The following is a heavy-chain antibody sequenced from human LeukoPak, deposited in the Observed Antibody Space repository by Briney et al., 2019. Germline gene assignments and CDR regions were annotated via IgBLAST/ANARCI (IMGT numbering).Heavy chain of an antibody. CDR1: GFTFSNAW. D-gene: IGHD3/OR15-3a*01. CDR2: IIRKTDGGTT. Sequence: GGSLRLSCAASGFTFSNAWMSWVRQAPGKGLEWVGCIIRKTDGGTTDYAAPVKGRFSISRDDSKNTLYLQMNSLKTEDTAVYYCTTDSYDLWGHGTLVLVSS. CDR3: TTDSYDL. J-gene: IGHJ4*01. V-gene: IGHV3-15*01.